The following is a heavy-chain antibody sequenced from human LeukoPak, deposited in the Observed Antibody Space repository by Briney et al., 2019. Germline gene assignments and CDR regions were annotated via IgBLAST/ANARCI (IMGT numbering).Heavy chain of an antibody. Sequence: ASVKVSCKASGYTFTSCDNNWVRQATGQGLEWMGWMNPNSGNTGYGQSFQGRITMTRDTSIGTAYMELSNLTSEDTAIYYCTRGSSGRRDNWGQGTLVTVSA. D-gene: IGHD6-19*01. CDR3: TRGSSGRRDN. J-gene: IGHJ4*02. CDR2: MNPNSGNT. V-gene: IGHV1-8*01. CDR1: GYTFTSCD.